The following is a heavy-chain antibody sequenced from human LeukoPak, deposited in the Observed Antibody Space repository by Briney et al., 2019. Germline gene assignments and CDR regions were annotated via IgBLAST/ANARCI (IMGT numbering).Heavy chain of an antibody. V-gene: IGHV3-7*05. J-gene: IGHJ4*02. CDR1: XXTXXNYW. D-gene: IGHD6-19*01. CDR3: ASGTGWLIDY. CDR2: IKKDGXXX. Sequence: GGSLRLSCAXSXXTXXNYWXXXXXXAPXKGLEWVVNIKKDGXXXRYVDSVKGRFTISRDNAKNLLYLQMDSLRAEDTAVYYCASGTGWLIDYWGQGTLVTVSS.